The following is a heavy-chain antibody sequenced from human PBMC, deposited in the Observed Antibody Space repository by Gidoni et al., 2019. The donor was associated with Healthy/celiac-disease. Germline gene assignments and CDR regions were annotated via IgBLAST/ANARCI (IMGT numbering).Heavy chain of an antibody. CDR3: AREKAAGGAFDI. D-gene: IGHD3-10*01. Sequence: QLQLQESGSGLVKPSQTLSLTFAVSGGSIRSGGYSWRWIRQPPGKGLEWIGYIYHSGSTYYNPSLKSRVTISVDRSKNQFSRKLSSVTAADTAVYYGAREKAAGGAFDIWGQGTMVTVSS. CDR1: GGSIRSGGYS. J-gene: IGHJ3*02. CDR2: IYHSGST. V-gene: IGHV4-30-2*01.